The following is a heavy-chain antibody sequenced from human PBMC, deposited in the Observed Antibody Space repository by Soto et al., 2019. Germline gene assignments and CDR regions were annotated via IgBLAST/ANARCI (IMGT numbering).Heavy chain of an antibody. Sequence: VQLVESGGGLVKPGGSLRLSCAASGFIFSDYSMSWIRQAPGKGLEWVSYISNSASTTYYADSVKGRFTISRDNAKNSLYLQMNSLRAEDTAVYYCARDRSVGGGMDVWGQGTTVTVSS. CDR2: ISNSASTT. J-gene: IGHJ6*02. CDR1: GFIFSDYS. V-gene: IGHV3-11*01. D-gene: IGHD6-19*01. CDR3: ARDRSVGGGMDV.